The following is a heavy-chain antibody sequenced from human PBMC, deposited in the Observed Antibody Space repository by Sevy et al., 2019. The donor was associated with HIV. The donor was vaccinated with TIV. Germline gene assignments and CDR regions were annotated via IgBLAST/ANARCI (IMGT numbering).Heavy chain of an antibody. CDR1: GFTFSRNG. V-gene: IGHV3-30*03. CDR2: ISYDGDSK. CDR3: ARAAGWFDA. J-gene: IGHJ5*02. Sequence: GGSLRLSCAASGFTFSRNGMHWVRQVPGKGLEWVALISYDGDSKNYADSVKGRFTISRDNSKNTVYLHMNSLRSEDTAVYYCARAAGWFDAWGQGTLVTVSS.